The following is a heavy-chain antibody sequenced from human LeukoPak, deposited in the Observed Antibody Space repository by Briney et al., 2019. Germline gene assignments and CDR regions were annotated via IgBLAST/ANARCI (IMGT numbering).Heavy chain of an antibody. CDR3: ARGQAPYYDILTGYSPSFDY. CDR2: IYYSGST. V-gene: IGHV4-31*03. CDR1: GVSISSGGYY. J-gene: IGHJ4*02. D-gene: IGHD3-9*01. Sequence: SETLSLTCTVSGVSISSGGYYWSWIRQHPGKGLEWIGYIYYSGSTYYNPSLKSRVTISVDTSKNQFSLKLSSVTAADTAVYYCARGQAPYYDILTGYSPSFDYWGQGTLVTVSS.